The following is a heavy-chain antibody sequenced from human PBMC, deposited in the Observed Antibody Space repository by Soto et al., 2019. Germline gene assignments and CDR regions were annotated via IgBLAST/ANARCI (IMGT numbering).Heavy chain of an antibody. CDR1: GFTFSSYS. J-gene: IGHJ6*03. V-gene: IGHV3-21*01. CDR3: ARGVVPAAIVELWYYYMDV. D-gene: IGHD2-2*01. CDR2: ISSSSSYI. Sequence: GGSLRLSCAASGFTFSSYSMNWVRQAPGKGLEWVSSISSSSSYIYYADSVKGRFTISRDNAKNSLYLQMNSLRAEDTAVYYCARGVVPAAIVELWYYYMDVWGKGTTVTVSS.